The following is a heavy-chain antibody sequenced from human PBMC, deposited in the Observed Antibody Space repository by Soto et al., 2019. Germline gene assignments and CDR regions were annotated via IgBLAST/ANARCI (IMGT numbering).Heavy chain of an antibody. CDR3: ARDQTRPNCYDY. D-gene: IGHD4-17*01. J-gene: IGHJ4*02. CDR2: IYYSGSP. CDR1: GGSVSSYD. Sequence: XTLSLPCTVSGGSVSSYDWSWIRQPPGKGLEWIGYIYYSGSPNYNPSLKSPVTISVDPSMNQFSLKLSYVTDADTAVYYCARDQTRPNCYDYWGQGPLVTV. V-gene: IGHV4-59*02.